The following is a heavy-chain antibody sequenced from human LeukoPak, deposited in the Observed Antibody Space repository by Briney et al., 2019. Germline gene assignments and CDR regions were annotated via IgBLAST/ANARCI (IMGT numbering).Heavy chain of an antibody. CDR1: GFTFSSYS. J-gene: IGHJ4*02. CDR2: ISSSSNYI. V-gene: IGHV3-21*01. Sequence: PGGSLRLSCAVSGFTFSSYSLNWVRQAPGKGLEWVSSISSSSNYIYYTDSVKGRFTISRDNAQNSLYLQMDSLRAEDTAVYYCAKTYYYDSSASGFDYWGQGTLVTLSS. D-gene: IGHD3-22*01. CDR3: AKTYYYDSSASGFDY.